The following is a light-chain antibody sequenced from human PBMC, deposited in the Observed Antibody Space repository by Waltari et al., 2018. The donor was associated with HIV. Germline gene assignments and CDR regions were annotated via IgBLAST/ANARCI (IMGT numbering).Light chain of an antibody. J-gene: IGKJ1*01. V-gene: IGKV1-5*03. CDR2: ETS. Sequence: DIEVTQSPSTLSASVGDTVSVTCLTDHYISTWLAWYQQKPGKAPKLLIYETSSLERGVPSRFSGRGSGTEFTLTISSLQPDDFPTYYCQQYNSFSQAFGQGTKVEL. CDR1: HYISTW. CDR3: QQYNSFSQA.